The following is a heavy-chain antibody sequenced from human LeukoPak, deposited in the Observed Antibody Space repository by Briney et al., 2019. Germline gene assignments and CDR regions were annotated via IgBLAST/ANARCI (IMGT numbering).Heavy chain of an antibody. V-gene: IGHV3-7*01. CDR2: IKQDGSDK. CDR1: GFSFSSYW. Sequence: GGSLRLSCLDSGFSFSSYWMSWVRQAPGKGLEWVANIKQDGSDKQYVDSVKGRFTISRDNGKNSLHLQMNSLRAEDTAVYFCASGPRWVGAAWAHSFDIWGQGTMVTVSS. D-gene: IGHD2-15*01. J-gene: IGHJ3*02. CDR3: ASGPRWVGAAWAHSFDI.